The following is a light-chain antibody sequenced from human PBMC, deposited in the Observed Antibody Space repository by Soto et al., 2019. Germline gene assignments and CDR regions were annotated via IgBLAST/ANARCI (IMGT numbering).Light chain of an antibody. J-gene: IGKJ4*01. CDR2: GAS. V-gene: IGKV3-15*01. Sequence: EIVMTQSPATLSASPGERATLSCRASQSVSSNLAWYQQKPGQAPRLLIYGASTRATGIPARFSGSGSGTEFTLTISSLQSEDFAVYYCQQYNNWPPDTFGGGTKVDIK. CDR1: QSVSSN. CDR3: QQYNNWPPDT.